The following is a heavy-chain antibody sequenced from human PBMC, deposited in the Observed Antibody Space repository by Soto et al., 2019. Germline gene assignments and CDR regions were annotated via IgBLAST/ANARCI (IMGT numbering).Heavy chain of an antibody. J-gene: IGHJ6*02. V-gene: IGHV3-23*01. D-gene: IGHD2-21*02. Sequence: GSLLLACSASGFTFSIYAMSWVRQAPGKGLEWVSAISGSGGSTYYADSVKGRFTISRDNSKNTLYLQMNSLRAEDTAVYYCAKGLGAYCGGDCYPDVWGQGTKVTVYS. CDR1: GFTFSIYA. CDR2: ISGSGGST. CDR3: AKGLGAYCGGDCYPDV.